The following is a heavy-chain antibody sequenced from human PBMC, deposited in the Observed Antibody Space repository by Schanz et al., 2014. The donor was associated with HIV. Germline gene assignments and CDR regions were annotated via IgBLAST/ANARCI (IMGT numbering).Heavy chain of an antibody. CDR1: GFTFSTYA. Sequence: EVELLESGGRLIQPGGSLRLSCADSGFTFSTYAMSWVRQAPGRGLEWVSAISGGGGKTFYADSVKGRFTISRDNSKNTLYLQMNSLRAEDTAVYYCTKEVPPDVWGQGTTVTVSS. D-gene: IGHD1-1*01. CDR2: ISGGGGKT. CDR3: TKEVPPDV. J-gene: IGHJ6*02. V-gene: IGHV3-23*01.